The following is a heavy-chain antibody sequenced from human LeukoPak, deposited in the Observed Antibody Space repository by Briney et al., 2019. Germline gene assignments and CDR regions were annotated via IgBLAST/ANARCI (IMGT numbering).Heavy chain of an antibody. V-gene: IGHV1-2*02. J-gene: IGHJ5*02. Sequence: ASVKVSCKASGYTFTGYYMHWVRQAPGQGPEWMGWINPNSGGTNYAQKFQGRVTMTRDTSISTAYMELSRLRSDDTAVYYCARVRRIAAQYNWFDPWGQGTLVTVSS. D-gene: IGHD6-6*01. CDR2: INPNSGGT. CDR1: GYTFTGYY. CDR3: ARVRRIAAQYNWFDP.